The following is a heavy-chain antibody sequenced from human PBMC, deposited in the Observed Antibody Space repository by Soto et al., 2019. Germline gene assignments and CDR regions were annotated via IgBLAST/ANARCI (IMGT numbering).Heavy chain of an antibody. J-gene: IGHJ4*02. V-gene: IGHV3-21*01. CDR3: ATGTEDTAMVTPVGY. Sequence: PGGSLRLSCAASGFTFSSYGMHWVRQAPGKGLEWVSSISSSSSYIYYADSVKGRFTISRDNAKNSLYLQMNSLRAEDTAVYYCATGTEDTAMVTPVGYWGQGTLVTVSS. CDR1: GFTFSSYG. D-gene: IGHD5-18*01. CDR2: ISSSSSYI.